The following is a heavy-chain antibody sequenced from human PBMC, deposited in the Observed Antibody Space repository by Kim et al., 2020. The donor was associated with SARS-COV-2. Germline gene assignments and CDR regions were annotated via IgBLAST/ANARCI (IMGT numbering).Heavy chain of an antibody. Sequence: AQKFQGRVTITADKSTSTAYMELSSLRSEDTAVYYCARLSGRWLQPTHDYWGQGTLVTVSS. CDR3: ARLSGRWLQPTHDY. D-gene: IGHD3-10*01. V-gene: IGHV1-69*02. J-gene: IGHJ4*02.